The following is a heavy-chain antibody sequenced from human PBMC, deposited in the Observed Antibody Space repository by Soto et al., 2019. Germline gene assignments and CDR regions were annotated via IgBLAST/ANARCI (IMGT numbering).Heavy chain of an antibody. V-gene: IGHV1-58*01. D-gene: IGHD3-10*01. CDR2: IVVGSGNT. Sequence: ASVKVSCKASGFTFTSSAVQWVRQARGQRLEWIGWIVVGSGNTNYAQKFQERVTITRDMSTSTAYMELSSLRSEDTAVYYCHFYGSGSYGFGMDVWGQGTTVTVSS. J-gene: IGHJ6*02. CDR3: HFYGSGSYGFGMDV. CDR1: GFTFTSSA.